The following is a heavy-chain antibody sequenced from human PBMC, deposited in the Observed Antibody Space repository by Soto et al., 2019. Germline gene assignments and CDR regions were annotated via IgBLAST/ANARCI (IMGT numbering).Heavy chain of an antibody. V-gene: IGHV4-30-2*01. CDR3: SGYNYGWDPDY. CDR1: GGSISSGGFS. Sequence: KTSETLSLTCGVSGGSISSGGFSWSWIRQPPGKGLEWIGYIYQSGNAYYNPSLKSRVSISLDKSKNQFSLTLTSVTAADTAVYFCSGYNYGWDPDYWGQGTLVTVSS. D-gene: IGHD1-1*01. CDR2: IYQSGNA. J-gene: IGHJ4*02.